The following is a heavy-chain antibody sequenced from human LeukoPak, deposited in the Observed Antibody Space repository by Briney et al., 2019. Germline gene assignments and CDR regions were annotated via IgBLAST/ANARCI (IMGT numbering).Heavy chain of an antibody. CDR2: ISSSSSYI. CDR3: ASRIAVAGT. CDR1: GFTFSSYS. V-gene: IGHV3-21*01. D-gene: IGHD6-19*01. J-gene: IGHJ5*02. Sequence: GGSLRLSCAASGFTFSSYSMNWVRQAPGKGLEWVSSISSSSSYIYYADSVKGRFSISRDNAKNSLYLQMNSLRAEDTAVYYCASRIAVAGTWGQGTLVTVSS.